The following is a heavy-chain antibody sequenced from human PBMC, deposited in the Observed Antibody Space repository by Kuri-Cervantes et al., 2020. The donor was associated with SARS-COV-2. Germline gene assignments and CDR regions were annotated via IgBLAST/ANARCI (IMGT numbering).Heavy chain of an antibody. CDR3: ARVLNSGSYPYRGNWFDP. J-gene: IGHJ5*02. D-gene: IGHD3-10*01. Sequence: GSLRLSCAVYGGSFSGYYWSWIRQPPGKGLEWIGEINHSGSTNYNPSLKSRATISVDTSKNQFSLKLSSVTAADTAVYYCARVLNSGSYPYRGNWFDPWGQGTLVTVSS. V-gene: IGHV4-34*01. CDR2: INHSGST. CDR1: GGSFSGYY.